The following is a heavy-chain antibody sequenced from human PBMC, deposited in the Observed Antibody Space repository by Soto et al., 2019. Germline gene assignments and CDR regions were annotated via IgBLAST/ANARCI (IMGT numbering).Heavy chain of an antibody. Sequence: QVQLVESGGGVVQPGRSLRLSCAASGFTFSSYAMHWVRQAPGKGLEWVAVISYDGSNKYYADSVKGRFTISRDNSKNTLYLQMNSLRAEDTAGYYCARDRSSGWYDWGQGTLVTVSS. CDR2: ISYDGSNK. J-gene: IGHJ4*02. CDR3: ARDRSSGWYD. V-gene: IGHV3-30-3*01. CDR1: GFTFSSYA. D-gene: IGHD6-19*01.